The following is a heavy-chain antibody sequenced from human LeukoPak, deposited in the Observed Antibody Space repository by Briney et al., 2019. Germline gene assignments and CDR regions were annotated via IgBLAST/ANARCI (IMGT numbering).Heavy chain of an antibody. Sequence: RGSLRLSCAASGFTFSSYWMHWVRQAPGKGLVWVSRINTDGSSTSYADSVKGRFTISRDNAKNTLYLQMNSLRAEDTAVYYCARDPRYCSGGSCYADWGQGTLVTVSS. CDR1: GFTFSSYW. V-gene: IGHV3-74*01. J-gene: IGHJ4*02. CDR3: ARDPRYCSGGSCYAD. CDR2: INTDGSST. D-gene: IGHD2-15*01.